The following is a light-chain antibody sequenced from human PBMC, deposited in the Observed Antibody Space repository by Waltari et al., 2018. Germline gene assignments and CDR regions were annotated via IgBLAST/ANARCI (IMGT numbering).Light chain of an antibody. V-gene: IGKV1-9*01. CDR1: QGISSY. Sequence: DIQLTQSPSFLSASVGDSVTITCPASQGISSYLAWYQQKPGKAPKLLIYAASTLQSGVPSRFSGSGSGTEFTLTISSLQPEDFATYYCQQLKSYPITFGQGTRLEIK. CDR3: QQLKSYPIT. J-gene: IGKJ5*01. CDR2: AAS.